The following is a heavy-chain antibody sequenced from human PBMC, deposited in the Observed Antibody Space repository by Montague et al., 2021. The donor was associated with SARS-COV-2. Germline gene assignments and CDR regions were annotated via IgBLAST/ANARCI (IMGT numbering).Heavy chain of an antibody. CDR1: GGSISSYY. D-gene: IGHD6-19*01. CDR2: IYYSGST. V-gene: IGHV4-59*08. J-gene: IGHJ4*02. Sequence: SETLSLTCTVSGGSISSYYWSWIRQPPGKGLEWIGYIYYSGSTNYNPSLKSRVIISVDTSKNQFSLKLSSVTAADTAVYYCARHASYSGGWYFEGYFDYWGQGTLVTVSS. CDR3: ARHASYSGGWYFEGYFDY.